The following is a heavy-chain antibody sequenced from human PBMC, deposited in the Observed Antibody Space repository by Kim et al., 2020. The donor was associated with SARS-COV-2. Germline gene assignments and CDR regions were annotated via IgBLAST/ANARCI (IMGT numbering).Heavy chain of an antibody. J-gene: IGHJ4*02. D-gene: IGHD6-19*01. Sequence: SQKFQGRGTITRDTSASTAYMELSSLRSEDTAVYYCARELDSSGWYYFDYWGQGTLVTVSS. CDR3: ARELDSSGWYYFDY. V-gene: IGHV1-3*01.